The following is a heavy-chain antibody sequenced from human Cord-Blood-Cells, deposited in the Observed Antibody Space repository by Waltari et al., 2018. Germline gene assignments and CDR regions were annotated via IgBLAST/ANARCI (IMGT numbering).Heavy chain of an antibody. D-gene: IGHD1-7*01. J-gene: IGHJ3*02. CDR3: ARPYNWNFAFDI. Sequence: QVQLVQSGAEVKKPGSSVKVSCKASGGTFSSYAISWVRQAPGQGLEWMVIIDPSGGSTSYAQKFQGRVTMTRDTSTSTVYMELSSLRSEDTAVYYCARPYNWNFAFDIWGQGTMVTVSS. CDR2: IDPSGGST. CDR1: GGTFSSYA. V-gene: IGHV1-46*01.